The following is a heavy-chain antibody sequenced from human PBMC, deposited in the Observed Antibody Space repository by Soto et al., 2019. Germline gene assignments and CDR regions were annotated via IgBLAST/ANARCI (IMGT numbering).Heavy chain of an antibody. CDR2: IYWDDDK. CDR3: AHRTGDVDSPGYSPDAFDT. D-gene: IGHD3-22*01. Sequence: SGPTLVNPTQTLTLTCTFSGFSLSSNGVGVRWIRQPPGKALEWLALIYWDDDKRYKPSLRYRLAITKDTSKSQVVLTMTNVDPLDTASYYCAHRTGDVDSPGYSPDAFDTWGQGTMVTVSS. V-gene: IGHV2-5*02. CDR1: GFSLSSNGVG. J-gene: IGHJ3*02.